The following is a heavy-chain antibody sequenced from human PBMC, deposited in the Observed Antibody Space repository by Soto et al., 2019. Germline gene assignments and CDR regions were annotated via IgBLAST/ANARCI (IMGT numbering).Heavy chain of an antibody. CDR1: GGSISNYY. V-gene: IGHV4-4*07. CDR3: ARGYSYGYGWFDP. J-gene: IGHJ5*02. D-gene: IGHD5-18*01. CDR2: IYTGGST. Sequence: LSLTCTVSGGSISNYYWSWIRQPAGKGLEWIGRIYTGGSTNYRSSLKSRVTMSVDTSKNQFSLKMSSVTAADTAVYYCARGYSYGYGWFDPWGQGTLVTVSS.